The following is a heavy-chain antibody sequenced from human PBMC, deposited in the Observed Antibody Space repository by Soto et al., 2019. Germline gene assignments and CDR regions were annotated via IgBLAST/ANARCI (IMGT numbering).Heavy chain of an antibody. V-gene: IGHV3-30*18. CDR2: ISYDGSNK. J-gene: IGHJ4*02. D-gene: IGHD6-19*01. CDR1: GFTFSSYG. Sequence: QVQLVESGGGVVQPGRSLRLSCAASGFTFSSYGMHWVRQAPGKGLEWVAVISYDGSNKYYADSVKGRFTISRDNSKNTLYLQMNSLRAEDTAVYYCAKIMPAVAGPLLFDYWGQGTLVTVSS. CDR3: AKIMPAVAGPLLFDY.